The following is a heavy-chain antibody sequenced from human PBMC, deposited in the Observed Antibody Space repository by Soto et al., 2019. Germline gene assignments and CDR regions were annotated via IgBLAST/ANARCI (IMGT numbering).Heavy chain of an antibody. Sequence: SQTLSLTCAICGDSVSNNGATWNWIRQSPSRGLEWLGRAYYRSRWQYDYATSVRGRITINPDTSKNQFSLHLSSVTPEDTAVYYCARDTPHFKSAIDSWCQASPVTVS. CDR3: ARDTPHFKSAIDS. J-gene: IGHJ4*02. V-gene: IGHV6-1*01. CDR1: GDSVSNNGAT. D-gene: IGHD3-3*01. CDR2: AYYRSRWQY.